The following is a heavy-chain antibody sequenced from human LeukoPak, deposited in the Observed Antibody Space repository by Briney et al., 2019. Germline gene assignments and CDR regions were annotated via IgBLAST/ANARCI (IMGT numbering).Heavy chain of an antibody. V-gene: IGHV4-61*01. CDR3: ATQQWIETFHY. CDR1: GASVTSTNFY. J-gene: IGHJ4*02. CDR2: VSYTGIP. D-gene: IGHD1/OR15-1a*01. Sequence: SETLSLTCSVSGASVTSTNFYWSWIRQPPGEGLEWIGYVSYTGIPTYNPSLNSRLTISLDTSKSQFSLQLSSVTAADTAVYYCATQQWIETFHYWGQGALVTVSS.